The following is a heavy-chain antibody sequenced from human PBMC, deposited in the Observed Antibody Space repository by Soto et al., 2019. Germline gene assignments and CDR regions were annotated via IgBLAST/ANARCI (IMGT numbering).Heavy chain of an antibody. J-gene: IGHJ4*02. CDR3: AAGAIFGVVPLDY. V-gene: IGHV4-30-2*01. CDR2: IYHSGST. D-gene: IGHD3-3*01. Sequence: SETLSLSCAVSGGSISSGGYSWSWIRQPPGKGLEWIGYIYHSGSTYYNPSLKSRVTISVDRSKNQFSLKLSSVTAADTAVYYCAAGAIFGVVPLDYWGQGTLVTVSS. CDR1: GGSISSGGYS.